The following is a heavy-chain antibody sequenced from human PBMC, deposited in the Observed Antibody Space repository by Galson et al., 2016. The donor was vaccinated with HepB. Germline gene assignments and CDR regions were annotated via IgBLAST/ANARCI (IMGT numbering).Heavy chain of an antibody. Sequence: SLRLSCAASGFTFDDYAMHWVRQAPGKGLEWVSLIGWDGGNTYYADSVKGRFTSSRDNSKNSLYLQMNSLRAEDTALYYCVKDQGYETIGWRYYFEYWGQGTLVTVSS. D-gene: IGHD2/OR15-2a*01. V-gene: IGHV3-43D*03. CDR2: IGWDGGNT. CDR3: VKDQGYETIGWRYYFEY. CDR1: GFTFDDYA. J-gene: IGHJ4*02.